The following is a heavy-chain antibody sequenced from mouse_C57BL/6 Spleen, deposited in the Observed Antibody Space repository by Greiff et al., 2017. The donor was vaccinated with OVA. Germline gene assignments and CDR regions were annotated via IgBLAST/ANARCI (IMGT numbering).Heavy chain of an antibody. V-gene: IGHV1-69*01. Sequence: QVQLQQPGAELVMPGASVKLSCKASGYTFTSYWMHWVKQRPGQGLEWIGEIDPSDSYTNYNQKFKGKTTWTVDKSSSTAYMQLSSLTSEDSAVYYCARGGYGSSYDAMDYWGQGTSVTVSS. CDR3: ARGGYGSSYDAMDY. CDR1: GYTFTSYW. CDR2: IDPSDSYT. D-gene: IGHD1-1*01. J-gene: IGHJ4*01.